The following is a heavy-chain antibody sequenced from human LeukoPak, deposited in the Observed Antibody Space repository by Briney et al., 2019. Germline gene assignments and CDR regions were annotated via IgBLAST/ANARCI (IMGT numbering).Heavy chain of an antibody. D-gene: IGHD4-23*01. CDR1: GFTFSSYS. J-gene: IGHJ4*02. Sequence: PGGSLRLSCAASGFTFSSYSLNWVRQAPGKGLEWVSSISSSSSYIHNADSVKGRFTISRDNAKNSLYLQMNSLRAEDTAVYYCARDYGGSSPFDYWGQGTLVTVSS. V-gene: IGHV3-21*01. CDR3: ARDYGGSSPFDY. CDR2: ISSSSSYI.